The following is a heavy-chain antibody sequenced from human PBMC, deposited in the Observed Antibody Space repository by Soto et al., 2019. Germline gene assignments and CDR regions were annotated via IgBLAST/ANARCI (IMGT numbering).Heavy chain of an antibody. Sequence: GGSLRLSCAVSGFTFTTDWMHWVRQAPGKGLVWVSRINGDGSSTRYADSVKGRFTISRDNAKNTLYLQMNSLRAEDTAVYYCARAPYYQAYDSWGQGTLVTVSS. CDR1: GFTFTTDW. CDR2: INGDGSST. CDR3: ARAPYYQAYDS. D-gene: IGHD2-8*01. J-gene: IGHJ4*02. V-gene: IGHV3-74*01.